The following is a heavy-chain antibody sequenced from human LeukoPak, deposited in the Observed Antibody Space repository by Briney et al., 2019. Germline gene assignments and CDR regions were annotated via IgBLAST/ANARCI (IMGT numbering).Heavy chain of an antibody. CDR3: ARENRAYCGGDCYDDAFDI. CDR2: IYYIGST. Sequence: SETLSLTCTVSGGSISSYYWSWIRQPPGKGLEWIGYIYYIGSTNYNPSLRSRVTISLDMSKNQFSLKLSSVTAADTAVYYCARENRAYCGGDCYDDAFDIWGQGTMVTVSS. V-gene: IGHV4-59*01. CDR1: GGSISSYY. D-gene: IGHD2-21*02. J-gene: IGHJ3*02.